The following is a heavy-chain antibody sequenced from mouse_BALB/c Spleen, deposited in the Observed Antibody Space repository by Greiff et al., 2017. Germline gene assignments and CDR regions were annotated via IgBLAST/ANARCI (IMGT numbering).Heavy chain of an antibody. CDR1: GYTFSSYW. CDR3: ARRGDYGDGYTYARDY. V-gene: IGHV1-9*01. Sequence: QVQLKQSGAELMKPGASVKISCKATGYTFSSYWIEWVKQRPGHGLEWIGEILPGSGSTNYNEKFKGKATFTADTSSNTAYMQLSSLTSEDSAVYYCARRGDYGDGYTYARDYWGQGTTVTVAS. D-gene: IGHD2-13*01. CDR2: ILPGSGST. J-gene: IGHJ4*01.